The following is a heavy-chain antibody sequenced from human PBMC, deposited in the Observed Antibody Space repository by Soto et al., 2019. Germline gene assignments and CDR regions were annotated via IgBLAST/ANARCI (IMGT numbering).Heavy chain of an antibody. V-gene: IGHV4-4*02. CDR1: GVSISIPNW. CDR2: IDHSGTT. Sequence: QVQLQESGPGLVKPSGTLSLTCAVSGVSISIPNWWAWVRQAPGKGLEWIGEIDHSGTTNYNPSLNSPVTISXDRSKNQFSLRLTSVAAADTAVYFCARGKFYAFDIWGQGTMVTVSS. CDR3: ARGKFYAFDI. J-gene: IGHJ3*02.